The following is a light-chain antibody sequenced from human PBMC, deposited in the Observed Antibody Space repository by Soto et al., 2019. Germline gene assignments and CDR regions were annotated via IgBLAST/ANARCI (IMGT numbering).Light chain of an antibody. CDR1: QGINSY. V-gene: IGKV1-9*01. CDR2: AAS. Sequence: DIQFTQSPSFLSASVGDRVTITCRASQGINSYLDWYPQKPGKAPKXLIYAASPLQAGVTSRFSGDGSGTEFTLTIRSLQHEDFATDFCQQLHTYTLTFGGGTKVDIK. J-gene: IGKJ4*01. CDR3: QQLHTYTLT.